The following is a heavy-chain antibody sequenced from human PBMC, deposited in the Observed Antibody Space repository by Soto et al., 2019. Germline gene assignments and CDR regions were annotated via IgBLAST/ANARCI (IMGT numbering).Heavy chain of an antibody. CDR2: IKSKTDGGTT. D-gene: IGHD5-12*01. Sequence: GGSLRLSCAASGFTFSNAWMSWVRQAPGKGLEWVGRIKSKTDGGTTDYAAPVKGRFTISRDDSKNTLYLQMNSLKTEDTAVYYCCTEYSGYGGFDYWGQGTLVTVSS. CDR1: GFTFSNAW. V-gene: IGHV3-15*01. J-gene: IGHJ4*02. CDR3: CTEYSGYGGFDY.